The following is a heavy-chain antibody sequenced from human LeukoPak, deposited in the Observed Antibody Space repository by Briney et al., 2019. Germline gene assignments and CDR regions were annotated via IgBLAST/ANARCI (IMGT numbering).Heavy chain of an antibody. CDR3: AKGTLYYGSGRYWMDV. D-gene: IGHD3-10*01. Sequence: GGSLRLSCAASGFTFSSYGMHWVRQAPGKGLEWVAFIRYDGSNKYYADSVKGRFTISRDNSKNTLYLQMNSLRVGDKAVYFCAKGTLYYGSGRYWMDVWGKGTTVSVSS. V-gene: IGHV3-30*02. CDR1: GFTFSSYG. CDR2: IRYDGSNK. J-gene: IGHJ6*04.